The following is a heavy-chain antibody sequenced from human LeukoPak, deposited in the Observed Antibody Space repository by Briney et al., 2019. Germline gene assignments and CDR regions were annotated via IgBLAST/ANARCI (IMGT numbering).Heavy chain of an antibody. D-gene: IGHD3-10*01. CDR3: AKSGGLSGSGRLAMDV. Sequence: GGSLSPSVEPFGFAFSTYPMSGSRLPPGKGRGWAPGISGSGGSTYYADSVKGRFTSSRDNSNNTLYVQMNSLRVEDTAVYYCAKSGGLSGSGRLAMDVWGQGTTVTVSS. J-gene: IGHJ6*02. V-gene: IGHV3-23*01. CDR1: GFAFSTYP. CDR2: ISGSGGST.